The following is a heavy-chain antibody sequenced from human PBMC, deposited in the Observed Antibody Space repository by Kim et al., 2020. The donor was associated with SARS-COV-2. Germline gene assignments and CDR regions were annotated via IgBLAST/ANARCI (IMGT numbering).Heavy chain of an antibody. CDR2: IIPIFGTA. V-gene: IGHV1-69*13. CDR1: GGTFSSYA. J-gene: IGHJ2*01. CDR3: ARSGSGSYLTGWYFDL. D-gene: IGHD3-10*01. Sequence: SVKVSCKASGGTFSSYAISWVRQAPGQGLEWMGGIIPIFGTANYAQKFQGRVTITADESTSTAYMELSSLRSEDTAVYYCARSGSGSYLTGWYFDLWGRGTLVTVSS.